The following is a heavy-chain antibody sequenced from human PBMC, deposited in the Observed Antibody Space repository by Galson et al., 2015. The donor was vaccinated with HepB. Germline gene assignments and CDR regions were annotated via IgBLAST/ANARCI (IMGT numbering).Heavy chain of an antibody. CDR2: INHSGST. V-gene: IGHV4-34*01. Sequence: ETLSLTCAVYGGSFSGYHWSWIRQPPGKGLEWIGEINHSGSTNYNPSLKSRVTITVDTSKKQFSLKLSSVTAADTALDYCARHESESKTYAADNWGQGTLVTVSS. CDR1: GGSFSGYH. CDR3: ARHESESKTYAADN. J-gene: IGHJ4*02. D-gene: IGHD2-2*01.